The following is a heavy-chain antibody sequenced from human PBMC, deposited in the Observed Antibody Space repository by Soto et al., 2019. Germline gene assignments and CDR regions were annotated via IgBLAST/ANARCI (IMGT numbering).Heavy chain of an antibody. CDR2: INPNSGGT. V-gene: IGHV1-2*04. CDR1: GYTFTGYY. D-gene: IGHD6-19*01. J-gene: IGHJ6*02. Sequence: ASVKVSCKASGYTFTGYYMHWVRQAPGQGLEWMGWINPNSGGTNYAQKFQGWVTMTRDTSISTAYMELSRLRSDDTAVYYCARDRSRIAVAGYYYYYGMDVWGHGTTVTVSS. CDR3: ARDRSRIAVAGYYYYYGMDV.